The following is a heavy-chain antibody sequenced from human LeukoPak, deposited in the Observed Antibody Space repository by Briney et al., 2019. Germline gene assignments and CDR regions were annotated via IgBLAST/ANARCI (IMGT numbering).Heavy chain of an antibody. CDR3: ARGPLRLGDLSTF. D-gene: IGHD3-16*02. Sequence: ASVKVSRKASGYTFIDYYIHWVRQAPGQGLEWMGWINPNIGVTTYAQRFQGRVTMTRDTSNSTAYMDISRLRSDDTAVYFCARGPLRLGDLSTFWGQGTLVTVSS. CDR1: GYTFIDYY. CDR2: INPNIGVT. J-gene: IGHJ4*02. V-gene: IGHV1-2*02.